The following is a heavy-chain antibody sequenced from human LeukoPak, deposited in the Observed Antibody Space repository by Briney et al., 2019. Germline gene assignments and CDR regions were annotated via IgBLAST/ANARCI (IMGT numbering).Heavy chain of an antibody. V-gene: IGHV3-23*01. CDR2: ISGSGGST. D-gene: IGHD6-19*01. CDR3: AKVGGQWLAFDY. J-gene: IGHJ4*02. Sequence: PISGSGGSTYYADSVKGRFTISRDNIKNTVYLQMNSLRAEDTAVYYCAKVGGQWLAFDYWGQGTLVTVSS.